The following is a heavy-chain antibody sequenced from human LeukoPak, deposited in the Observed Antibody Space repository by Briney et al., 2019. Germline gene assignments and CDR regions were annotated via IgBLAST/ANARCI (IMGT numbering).Heavy chain of an antibody. CDR1: GYTFTGYD. CDR2: MNPNSGNT. CDR3: ARSSGTVTTSLYYYYYYMDV. Sequence: ASVKVSCKASGYTFTGYDINWVRQATGQGLEWMGWMNPNSGNTGYAQKFQGRVTMTRNTSISTAYMELSSLRSEDTAVYYCARSSGTVTTSLYYYYYYMDVWGKGTTVTISS. J-gene: IGHJ6*03. D-gene: IGHD4-17*01. V-gene: IGHV1-8*01.